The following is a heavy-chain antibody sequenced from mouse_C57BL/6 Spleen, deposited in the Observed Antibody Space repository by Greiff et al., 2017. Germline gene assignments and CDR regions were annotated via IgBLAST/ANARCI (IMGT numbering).Heavy chain of an antibody. Sequence: QVQLQQPGAELVKPGASVKMSCKASGYTFTSYWITWVKQRPGQGLEWIGDIYPGSGSTNYNEKFKSKATLTVDTSSSTAYMQLSSLTSEDSAVYYCARVYYDYDAYYFDYWGQGTTLTVSS. J-gene: IGHJ2*01. D-gene: IGHD2-4*01. CDR1: GYTFTSYW. CDR3: ARVYYDYDAYYFDY. CDR2: IYPGSGST. V-gene: IGHV1-55*01.